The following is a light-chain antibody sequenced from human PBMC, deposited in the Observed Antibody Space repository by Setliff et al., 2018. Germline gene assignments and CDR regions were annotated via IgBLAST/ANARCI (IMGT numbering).Light chain of an antibody. CDR2: DVD. CDR1: SSDVGGYNY. Sequence: QSALTQPRSVSGSPGQSVTISCTGTSSDVGGYNYVSWYQQHPGKAPKLMIYDVDKRPSGVPDRFSGSKSGNTASLTISGLQTEDEADYYCCSYAGNYLNWVFGGGTKVTVL. J-gene: IGLJ3*02. V-gene: IGLV2-11*01. CDR3: CSYAGNYLNWV.